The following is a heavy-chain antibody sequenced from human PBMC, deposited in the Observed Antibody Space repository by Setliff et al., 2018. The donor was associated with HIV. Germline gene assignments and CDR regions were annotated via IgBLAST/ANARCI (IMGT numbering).Heavy chain of an antibody. CDR1: GYSFTSYW. V-gene: IGHV5-51*01. CDR2: IYPGDSDT. Sequence: GESLKISCKGSGYSFTSYWIGWVRQMPGKGLEWMGIIYPGDSDTRYSPSFQGHVPISADKSISTAYLQWSSLKASDTARYFCAKHGFERKSPYNWFDSWGQGTLVTVSS. D-gene: IGHD3-16*01. J-gene: IGHJ5*01. CDR3: AKHGFERKSPYNWFDS.